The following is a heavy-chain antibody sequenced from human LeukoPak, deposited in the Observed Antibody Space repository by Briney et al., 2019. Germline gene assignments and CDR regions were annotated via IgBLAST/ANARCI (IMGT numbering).Heavy chain of an antibody. J-gene: IGHJ4*02. CDR1: GGSISGYY. V-gene: IGHV4-59*08. D-gene: IGHD6-19*01. CDR2: ISYSGST. Sequence: SETLSLTCTVSGGSISGYYWSWIRQPPGKGLECIGYISYSGSTYHNTSLKSRLTISVETSKNQFSLKLNSVTAADTAVYYCARLIAVAGTLSFFDSWGQGILVTVSS. CDR3: ARLIAVAGTLSFFDS.